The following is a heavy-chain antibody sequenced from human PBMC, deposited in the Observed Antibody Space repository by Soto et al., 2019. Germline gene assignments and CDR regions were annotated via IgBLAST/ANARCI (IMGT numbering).Heavy chain of an antibody. V-gene: IGHV4-30-4*01. CDR3: AIQRIAAAGTDHYGMDV. CDR2: IYYSGST. J-gene: IGHJ6*02. D-gene: IGHD6-13*01. CDR1: GGSISSGDYY. Sequence: QVQLQESGPGLVKPSQTLSLTCTVSGGSISSGDYYWSWIRQPPGKGLEWIGYIYYSGSTYYNPSLKSRVTISVDTSKNQFSLKLSSVTAADTAVYYCAIQRIAAAGTDHYGMDVWGQGTTVTVSS.